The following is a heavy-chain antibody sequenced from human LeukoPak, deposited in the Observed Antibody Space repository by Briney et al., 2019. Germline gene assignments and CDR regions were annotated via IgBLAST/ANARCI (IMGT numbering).Heavy chain of an antibody. CDR2: ISGDGATT. J-gene: IGHJ4*02. D-gene: IGHD6-13*01. V-gene: IGHV3-43*02. CDR1: GFTFDDYA. CDR3: ARDPYSSSWYGDY. Sequence: GGSLRLSCAVSGFTFDDYAMHWVRQAPGKGLEWVSLISGDGATTYYADSVKGRFTISRDNSKNTLYLQMNSLRAEDTAVYYCARDPYSSSWYGDYWGQGARVTVSS.